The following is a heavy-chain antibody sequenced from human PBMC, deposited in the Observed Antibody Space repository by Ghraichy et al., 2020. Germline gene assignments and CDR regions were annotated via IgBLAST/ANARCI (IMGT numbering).Heavy chain of an antibody. CDR3: ATMGYSYGYINYYYGMDV. D-gene: IGHD5-18*01. V-gene: IGHV1-24*01. CDR1: GYTLTELS. Sequence: ASVKVSCKVSGYTLTELSMHWVRQAPGKGLEWMGGFDPEDGETIYAQKFQGRVTMTEDTSTDTAYMELSSLRSEDTAVYYCATMGYSYGYINYYYGMDVWGQGTTVTVSS. J-gene: IGHJ6*02. CDR2: FDPEDGET.